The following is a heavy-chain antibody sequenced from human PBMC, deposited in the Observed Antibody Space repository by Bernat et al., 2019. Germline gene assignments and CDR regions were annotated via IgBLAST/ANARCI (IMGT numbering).Heavy chain of an antibody. V-gene: IGHV3-9*02. CDR1: GFTSDDYA. D-gene: IGHD6-19*01. Sequence: EVQLVESGGGLVQPGRSLRLSCAASGFTSDDYAMHWVRQAPGKGLEWVSGISWNSGSIGYADSVKGRFTISRDNAKNSLYLQMNSLSAEDTALYYCAKDKGIAVAANFDYWGQGTLVTVSS. J-gene: IGHJ4*02. CDR2: ISWNSGSI. CDR3: AKDKGIAVAANFDY.